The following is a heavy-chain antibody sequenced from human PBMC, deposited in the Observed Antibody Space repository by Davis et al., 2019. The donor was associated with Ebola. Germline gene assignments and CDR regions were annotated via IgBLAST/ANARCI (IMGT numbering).Heavy chain of an antibody. Sequence: ASVKVSCKASGYTFTGYYMHWVRQATGQGLEWMGWMNPNSGNTGYAQKFQGRVTISRNTSISTAYMELSSLRSADTAVYYCARDLERRDGSSWSYYYYYMDVWGKGTTVTVSS. D-gene: IGHD6-13*01. CDR3: ARDLERRDGSSWSYYYYYMDV. CDR2: MNPNSGNT. J-gene: IGHJ6*03. V-gene: IGHV1-8*03. CDR1: GYTFTGYY.